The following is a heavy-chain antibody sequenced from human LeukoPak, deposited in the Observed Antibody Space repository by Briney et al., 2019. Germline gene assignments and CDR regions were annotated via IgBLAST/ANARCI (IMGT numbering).Heavy chain of an antibody. Sequence: HPGGSLRLSCAASGFTFTTYDMHWVRQATGKGLEWVSAIGTTGDTYYPGSVKGRFTISRENAKNSLYLQMNSLRAEDTAVYYCNRYNWNDGDYYYYYMDVWGKGTTVTISS. CDR1: GFTFTTYD. J-gene: IGHJ6*03. D-gene: IGHD1-1*01. CDR2: IGTTGDT. V-gene: IGHV3-13*01. CDR3: NRYNWNDGDYYYYYMDV.